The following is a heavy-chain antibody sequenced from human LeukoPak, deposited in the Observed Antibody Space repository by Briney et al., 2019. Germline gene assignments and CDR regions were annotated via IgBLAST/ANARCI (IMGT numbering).Heavy chain of an antibody. CDR1: GFTFSNYG. V-gene: IGHV3-30*03. CDR2: ISYDGSNK. D-gene: IGHD3-3*01. Sequence: GRSLRLSCAASGFTFSNYGMHWVRQAPGRGLEWVAVISYDGSNKYYADSMKGRFTISRDNSKNTLYLQMNSLRVEDTAVYYCATSSLGALDYWGQGTLVTVSS. J-gene: IGHJ4*02. CDR3: ATSSLGALDY.